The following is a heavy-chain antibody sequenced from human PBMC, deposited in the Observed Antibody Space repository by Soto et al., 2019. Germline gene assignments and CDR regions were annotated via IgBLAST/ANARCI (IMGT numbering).Heavy chain of an antibody. D-gene: IGHD1-26*01. CDR3: ARDRIRWELTTTYFDY. V-gene: IGHV1-18*01. J-gene: IGHJ4*02. CDR2: ISAYNGNT. Sequence: ASVKVSCKAYGYTFTSYGISWVRQAPGQGLEWMGWISAYNGNTNYAQKLQGRVTMTTDTSTSTAYMELRSLTSEDTSVYYCARDRIRWELTTTYFDYWGQGTLVTVSS. CDR1: GYTFTSYG.